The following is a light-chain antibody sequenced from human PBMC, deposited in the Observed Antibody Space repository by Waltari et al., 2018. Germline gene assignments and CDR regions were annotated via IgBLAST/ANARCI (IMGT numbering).Light chain of an antibody. Sequence: DIVMTQSPDSLAVSLGERATINCKSSQSVFYSSNNKNYVTWYQKKPGQPPKLLIYWASTRESGVPDRCSGSGSGTDFTLTISSLQAEDVAVYYCQQYYNTPFTFGPGTKVDVK. CDR1: QSVFYSSNNKNY. V-gene: IGKV4-1*01. J-gene: IGKJ3*01. CDR2: WAS. CDR3: QQYYNTPFT.